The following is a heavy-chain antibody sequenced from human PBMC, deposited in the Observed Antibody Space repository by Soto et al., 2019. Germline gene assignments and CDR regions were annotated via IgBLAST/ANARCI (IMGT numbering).Heavy chain of an antibody. CDR1: VGTFSSDT. V-gene: IGHV1-69*02. J-gene: IGHJ6*02. CDR2: IIPILGIA. Sequence: QVQLVQSGAEVKKPGSSVKVSCKSSVGTFSSDTISWVRQAPGQGLEWMGRIIPILGIANYAQKFQGRVTVTADKSTSPAYMERSSMGSEDTAVYYGAGAPSNRYYYYGMDVWGQGTTVTVSS. CDR3: AGAPSNRYYYYGMDV.